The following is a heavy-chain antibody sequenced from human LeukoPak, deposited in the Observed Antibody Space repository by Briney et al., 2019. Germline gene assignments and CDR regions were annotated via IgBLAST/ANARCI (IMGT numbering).Heavy chain of an antibody. J-gene: IGHJ4*02. CDR2: IYYSGST. CDR1: GGSISSYY. V-gene: IGHV4-59*01. CDR3: ARYTAMVRDYFDY. D-gene: IGHD5-18*01. Sequence: PSETLSLTCTVSGGSISSYYWSWIRQPPGKGLEWIGYIYYSGSTNYNPSLKSRVTISVDTSKNQFPLKLSSVTAADTAVYYCARYTAMVRDYFDYWGQGTLVTVSS.